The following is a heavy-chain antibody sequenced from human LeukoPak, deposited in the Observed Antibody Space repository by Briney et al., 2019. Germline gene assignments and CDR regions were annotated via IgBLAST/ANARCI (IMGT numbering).Heavy chain of an antibody. V-gene: IGHV3-66*01. J-gene: IGHJ4*02. CDR1: GFTVSSNY. Sequence: GSLRLSCAASGFTVSSNYMSWVRQAPGKGLEWVSVIYSGGSTYYADSVKGRFTISRASSKNTLYLQMNSLRAEDTAVYYCARDLVGSGSYYTGFDYWGQGTLVTVSS. D-gene: IGHD3-10*01. CDR3: ARDLVGSGSYYTGFDY. CDR2: IYSGGST.